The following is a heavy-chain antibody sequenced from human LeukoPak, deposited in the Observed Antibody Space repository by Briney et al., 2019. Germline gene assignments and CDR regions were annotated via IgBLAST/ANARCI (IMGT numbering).Heavy chain of an antibody. CDR1: GFTFISYD. D-gene: IGHD2-21*02. Sequence: PGGSLRLSCAASGFTFISYDMNWVPQAPGKGLEWVSYISGSAGTIYYADSVKGRFTISRDNAKNSLSLQMNSLRAEDTAVCYCSRGRLFGDYWGQGALVTVSS. CDR3: SRGRLFGDY. V-gene: IGHV3-48*03. J-gene: IGHJ4*02. CDR2: ISGSAGTI.